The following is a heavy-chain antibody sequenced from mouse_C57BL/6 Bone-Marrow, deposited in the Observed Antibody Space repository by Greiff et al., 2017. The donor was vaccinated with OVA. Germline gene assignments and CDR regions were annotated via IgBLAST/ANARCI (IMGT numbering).Heavy chain of an antibody. J-gene: IGHJ3*01. V-gene: IGHV3-6*01. CDR2: ISYDGSN. D-gene: IGHD2-4*01. CDR1: GYSITSGYY. Sequence: VQLQQSGPGLVKPSQSLSLTCSVTGYSITSGYYWNWIRQFPGNKLEWMGYISYDGSNNYNPSLKNRISITRDTSKNQFFLKLNSVTTEDTATYYCARDDYDTAYWGQGTLVTVSA. CDR3: ARDDYDTAY.